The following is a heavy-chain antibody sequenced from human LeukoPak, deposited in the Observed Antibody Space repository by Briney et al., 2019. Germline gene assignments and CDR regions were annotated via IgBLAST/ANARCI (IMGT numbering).Heavy chain of an antibody. CDR3: ARDVGSGSGSNPFDY. D-gene: IGHD4-11*01. CDR1: GGSISSGGYY. J-gene: IGHJ4*02. V-gene: IGHV4-31*03. CDR2: IYYRGTT. Sequence: SQTLSLTCTVSGGSISSGGYYWSWIRQHPGKGLEWIEYIYYRGTTSYNPSLKSRVTISVDTSKNQFSLKLSSVTAADTAVYYCARDVGSGSGSNPFDYWGQGTLVTVSS.